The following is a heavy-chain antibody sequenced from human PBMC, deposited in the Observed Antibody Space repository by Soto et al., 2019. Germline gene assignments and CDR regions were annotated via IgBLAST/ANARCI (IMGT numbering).Heavy chain of an antibody. V-gene: IGHV3-23*01. J-gene: IGHJ4*02. CDR2: ISGSGGST. Sequence: PGASLRLSCASAEFSFSSYAMSWVRQAPGKGLEWVSTISGSGGSTYSADSAKGRFTISRANSRNTLHLQMNSLRVEETAVYYCAKTLLRTSWYGLHDYVSQGTLVTVS. D-gene: IGHD6-13*01. CDR3: AKTLLRTSWYGLHDY. CDR1: EFSFSSYA.